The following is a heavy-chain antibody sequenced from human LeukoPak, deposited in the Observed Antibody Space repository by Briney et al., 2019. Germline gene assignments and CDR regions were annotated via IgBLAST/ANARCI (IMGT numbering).Heavy chain of an antibody. J-gene: IGHJ4*02. V-gene: IGHV4-61*01. D-gene: IGHD2-2*01. CDR1: GVSVSRDSYY. Sequence: PSETLSLTCPVSGVSVSRDSYYWSWIRQPPGKGLEWIGYISYTGSTNYNPSLKSRVIISVDTSKNQLSLKLSSVTAADTAVYYCAALYCSRSSCYFDYWGQGTLVTVSS. CDR2: ISYTGST. CDR3: AALYCSRSSCYFDY.